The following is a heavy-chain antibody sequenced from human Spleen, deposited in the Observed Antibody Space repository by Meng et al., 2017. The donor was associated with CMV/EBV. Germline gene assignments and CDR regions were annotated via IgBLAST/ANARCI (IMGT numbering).Heavy chain of an antibody. Sequence: SVKVSCKASGGTFSSYAISWVRQAPGQGLEWMGGIIPIFGTANYAQKFQGRVTITTDESTSTAYMELSSLRAEDTAVYYCARTAKDIVVVPAWSASCFDYWGQGTLVTVSS. J-gene: IGHJ4*02. CDR3: ARTAKDIVVVPAWSASCFDY. V-gene: IGHV1-69*05. CDR2: IIPIFGTA. D-gene: IGHD2-2*01. CDR1: GGTFSSYA.